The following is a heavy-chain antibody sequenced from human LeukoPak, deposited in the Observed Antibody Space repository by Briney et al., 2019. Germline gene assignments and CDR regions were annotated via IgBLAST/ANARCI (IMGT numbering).Heavy chain of an antibody. CDR2: ISYDGSNK. J-gene: IGHJ4*02. CDR3: ASNSGSNADNYFDY. CDR1: GFTFSSYA. V-gene: IGHV3-30*01. Sequence: GGSLRLSCAASGFTFSSYAMHWVRQAPGKGLEWVAVISYDGSNKYYADSVKGRFTISRDNSKNTLYLQMNSLRAEDTAVYYCASNSGSNADNYFDYWGQGTLVTVSS. D-gene: IGHD1-26*01.